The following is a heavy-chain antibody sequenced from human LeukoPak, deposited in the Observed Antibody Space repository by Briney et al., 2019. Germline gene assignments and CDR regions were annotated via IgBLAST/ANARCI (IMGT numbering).Heavy chain of an antibody. J-gene: IGHJ4*02. Sequence: GASVKVSCKASGYTFTSYAMNWVRQAPGQGLEWMGWINPNSGGTNYAQKFQGRVTMTRDTSISTAYMELSRLRSDDTAVYYCARVWGSSSVGYYFDYWGQGTLVTVSS. CDR3: ARVWGSSSVGYYFDY. CDR2: INPNSGGT. CDR1: GYTFTSYA. D-gene: IGHD6-6*01. V-gene: IGHV1-2*02.